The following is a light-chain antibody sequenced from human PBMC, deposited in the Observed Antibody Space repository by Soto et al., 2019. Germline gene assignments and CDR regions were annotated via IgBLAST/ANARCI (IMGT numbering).Light chain of an antibody. CDR2: GTS. CDR1: QSVSSSY. V-gene: IGKV3-20*01. Sequence: EIVLTQSPGTLSLSPGERATLSCRASQSVSSSYFAWYQQKPGQAPRLLIYGTSSRATGIPDRFSGSGSATDFTLTISRLEPEDFAVYYCQQYGISPWTFGQGTKVEIK. CDR3: QQYGISPWT. J-gene: IGKJ1*01.